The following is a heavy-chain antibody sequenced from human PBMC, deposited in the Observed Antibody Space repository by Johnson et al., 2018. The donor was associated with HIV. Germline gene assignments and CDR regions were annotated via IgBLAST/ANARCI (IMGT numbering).Heavy chain of an antibody. CDR3: ARRGVRYAFDI. D-gene: IGHD3-16*01. V-gene: IGHV3-66*01. Sequence: VQLVESGGGLVQPGGSLRLSCAASGFTVRKGLEWVSVIYSGGSTYYADSVKGRFTISRDNSKNTLYLQMNSLRAEDTAVYYCARRGVRYAFDIWGQGTMVTVSS. J-gene: IGHJ3*02. CDR1: GFTV. CDR2: IYSGGST.